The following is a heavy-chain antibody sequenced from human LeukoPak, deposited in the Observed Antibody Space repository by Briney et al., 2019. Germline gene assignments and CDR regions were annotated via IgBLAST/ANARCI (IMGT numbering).Heavy chain of an antibody. V-gene: IGHV1-46*01. J-gene: IGHJ3*02. CDR2: INPSGGST. CDR3: ARDSQYCSSTSCPRGYDAFDI. D-gene: IGHD2-2*01. Sequence: ASVKVSCKASGYTFTSYDINWVRQATGQGLEWMGIINPSGGSTIYAQKFQGRVTMTRDMSTSTVYMELSSLRSEDTAVYYCARDSQYCSSTSCPRGYDAFDIWGQGTMVTVSS. CDR1: GYTFTSYD.